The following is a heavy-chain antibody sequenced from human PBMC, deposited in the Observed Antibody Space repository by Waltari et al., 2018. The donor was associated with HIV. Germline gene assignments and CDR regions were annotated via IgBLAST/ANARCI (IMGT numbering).Heavy chain of an antibody. D-gene: IGHD2-15*01. CDR2: VSTSGSS. CDR1: GASITTGNYF. V-gene: IGHV4-61*02. CDR3: ARESAVYKYYRYCSDDDCYSRWFDP. Sequence: QVQLQESGPRLVKSSETLSLICNVSGASITTGNYFWTWIRQPAGQGPEWIGRVSTSGSSKYNPSLKSRVTISLDKAKNHFSLKLTSVTAADTAVYYCARESAVYKYYRYCSDDDCYSRWFDPWGQGTLVTVSS. J-gene: IGHJ5*02.